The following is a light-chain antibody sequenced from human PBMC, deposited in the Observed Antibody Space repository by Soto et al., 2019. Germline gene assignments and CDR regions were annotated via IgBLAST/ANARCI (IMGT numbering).Light chain of an antibody. V-gene: IGLV2-23*01. Sequence: QSVLTQPASVSGSPGQSITISCTGTSSDVGSYNLVSWYQQHPGKAPKLMIYEGSKRPSGVSNRFSGSKSGSTASLTISGLQAEDEADYYCCSYADSSTYVVFGGGTKVTVL. J-gene: IGLJ2*01. CDR2: EGS. CDR3: CSYADSSTYVV. CDR1: SSDVGSYNL.